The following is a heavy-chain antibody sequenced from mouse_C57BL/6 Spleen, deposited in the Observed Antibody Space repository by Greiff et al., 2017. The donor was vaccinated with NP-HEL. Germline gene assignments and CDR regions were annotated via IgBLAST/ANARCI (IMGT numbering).Heavy chain of an antibody. V-gene: IGHV1-82*01. Sequence: VQLQQSGPELVKPGASVKISCKASGYAFSGSWMNWVKQRPGKGLEWIGRIYPGDGDTNYNGKFKGKATLTADKSSSTAYMQLSSLTSEDSAVYFCARLGILWYFDVWGTGTTVTVSS. CDR2: IYPGDGDT. CDR1: GYAFSGSW. J-gene: IGHJ1*03. CDR3: ARLGILWYFDV.